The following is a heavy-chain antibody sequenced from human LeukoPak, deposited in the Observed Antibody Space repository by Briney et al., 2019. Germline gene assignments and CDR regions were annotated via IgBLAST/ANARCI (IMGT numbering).Heavy chain of an antibody. CDR3: ARVTYCSGGSCYSEGTYFDY. J-gene: IGHJ4*02. V-gene: IGHV1-2*02. CDR2: IKFEDGGT. D-gene: IGHD2-15*01. CDR1: GYNLMDHA. Sequence: GASVKVSCKASGYNLMDHALHWVRQAPGQGLEWMGWIKFEDGGTSYGRRFRGRVTMTRDTSISTAYMELSRLRSDDTAVYYCARVTYCSGGSCYSEGTYFDYWGQGTLVTVSS.